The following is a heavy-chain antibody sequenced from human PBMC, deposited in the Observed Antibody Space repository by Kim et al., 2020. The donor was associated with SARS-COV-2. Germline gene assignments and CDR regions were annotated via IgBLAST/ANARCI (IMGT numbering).Heavy chain of an antibody. Sequence: ASVKVSCKASGYTFTSYDINWVRQATGQGLEWMGWMNPNSGNTGYAQKFQDRVTMTRNTTISTAYMELSSLRSEDTAVYYCARRGTGYKDYWYFDRCGRGTLVTVS. CDR2: MNPNSGNT. CDR1: GYTFTSYD. CDR3: ARRGTGYKDYWYFDR. V-gene: IGHV1-8*01. D-gene: IGHD3-9*01. J-gene: IGHJ2*01.